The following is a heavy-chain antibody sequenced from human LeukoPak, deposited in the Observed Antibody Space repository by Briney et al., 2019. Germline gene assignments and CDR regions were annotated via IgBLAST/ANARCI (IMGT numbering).Heavy chain of an antibody. V-gene: IGHV1-18*01. CDR1: GYTFTSYG. D-gene: IGHD2-15*01. J-gene: IGHJ6*03. Sequence: ASVKVSFKASGYTFTSYGISWVRQAPGQGLEGMGLINAYNGNTNYPQKLQGRVTMTTDRSTRAAYMELRSLRSDDTAVYYCARVGYCSGGRCYSRRPHNYYYMDVWGKGTTVSISS. CDR2: INAYNGNT. CDR3: ARVGYCSGGRCYSRRPHNYYYMDV.